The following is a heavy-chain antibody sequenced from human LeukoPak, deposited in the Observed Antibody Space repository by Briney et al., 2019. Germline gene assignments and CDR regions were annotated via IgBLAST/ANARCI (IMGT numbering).Heavy chain of an antibody. V-gene: IGHV3-7*01. Sequence: PGGSLRLSCAASGFTFSSYWMSWIRQAPGKGLESVANIKQDGSEKYYVDSVKGRFTISRDNAKNSVYLQMNSLRAEDTGVYYCARYPRPSYYFDYWGRGTLATISS. J-gene: IGHJ4*02. CDR3: ARYPRPSYYFDY. D-gene: IGHD5-12*01. CDR2: IKQDGSEK. CDR1: GFTFSSYW.